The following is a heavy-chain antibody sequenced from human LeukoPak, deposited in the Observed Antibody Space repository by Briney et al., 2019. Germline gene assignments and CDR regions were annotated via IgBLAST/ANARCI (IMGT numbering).Heavy chain of an antibody. V-gene: IGHV1-69*01. CDR1: GGTFSSYA. J-gene: IGHJ4*02. CDR2: IIPIFGTA. CDR3: ARGVAVAGTIDRSVFPYYFDY. Sequence: SVKVSCKASGGTFSSYAISWVRQAPGQGLEWMGGIIPIFGTANYAQKLQGRVTITADESTSTAYMELSSLRSEDTAVYYCARGVAVAGTIDRSVFPYYFDYWGQGTLVTVSS. D-gene: IGHD6-19*01.